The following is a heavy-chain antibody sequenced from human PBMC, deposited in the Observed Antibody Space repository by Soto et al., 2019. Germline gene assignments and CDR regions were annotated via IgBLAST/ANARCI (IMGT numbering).Heavy chain of an antibody. D-gene: IGHD3-3*01. CDR3: ARDRYYDFWSGFRTTPQKYYFDY. CDR1: GYTFTSYG. Sequence: ASVKVSCKASGYTFTSYGISWVRQAPGQGLEWMGWISAYNGNTNYAQKLQGRVTMTTDTSTSTAYMELRSLRSDDTAVYYCARDRYYDFWSGFRTTPQKYYFDYWGQGTLVNVS. J-gene: IGHJ4*02. CDR2: ISAYNGNT. V-gene: IGHV1-18*01.